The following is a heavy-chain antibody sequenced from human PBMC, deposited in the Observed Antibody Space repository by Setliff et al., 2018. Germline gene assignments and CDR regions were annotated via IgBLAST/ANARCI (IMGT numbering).Heavy chain of an antibody. CDR3: ARYSSGWFFDY. Sequence: GSLRLSCAASGFVFGTYGMHWVRQAPGKGLEWVSYISSSGSTIYYVDSVKGRFTISRDHAKNSLYLQMNSLRAEDTAVYYCARYSSGWFFDYWGQGTPVTVSS. D-gene: IGHD6-19*01. V-gene: IGHV3-48*03. CDR2: ISSSGSTI. J-gene: IGHJ4*02. CDR1: GFVFGTYG.